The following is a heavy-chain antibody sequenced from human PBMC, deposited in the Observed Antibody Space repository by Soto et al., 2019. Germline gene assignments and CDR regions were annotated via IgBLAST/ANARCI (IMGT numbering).Heavy chain of an antibody. J-gene: IGHJ6*02. D-gene: IGHD3-10*01. CDR3: VRQGIGNLHGLVDV. V-gene: IGHV4-59*08. Sequence: QVQLQESGPGLVKPSETLSLTCTVSGGSIDGRNCAWIRQPPGKGLEWLGYVYYDGGSSYNPSVKSRLALSVDTSKSQFSLKLRSVTAADTAVYYCVRQGIGNLHGLVDVWGRGTTVTVSS. CDR1: GGSIDGRN. CDR2: VYYDGGS.